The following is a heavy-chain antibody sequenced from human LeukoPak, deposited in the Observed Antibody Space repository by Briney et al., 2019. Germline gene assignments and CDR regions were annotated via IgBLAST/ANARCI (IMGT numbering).Heavy chain of an antibody. CDR3: ARQRYCSSTSCYAVDEY. CDR1: GFTFSSYA. Sequence: PGGSLRLSCAASGFTFSSYAMHWVRPAPGKGLEWVAVISYDGSNKYYADSVKGRFTISRDNSKNTLYLQMNSLRAEDTAVYYCARQRYCSSTSCYAVDEYWGQGTLVTVSS. CDR2: ISYDGSNK. D-gene: IGHD2-2*01. J-gene: IGHJ4*02. V-gene: IGHV3-30*04.